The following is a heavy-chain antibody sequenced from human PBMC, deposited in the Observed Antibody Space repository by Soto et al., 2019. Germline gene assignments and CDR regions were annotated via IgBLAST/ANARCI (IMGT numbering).Heavy chain of an antibody. CDR3: AKDCTYCGGDTGREAFDI. CDR1: GYTFNIYA. V-gene: IGHV1-3*01. D-gene: IGHD2-21*01. Sequence: QVRLEQSGADVKTPGASVKVSCQASGYTFNIYAIHWVRQAPGQRPEGMGWMNAGHGNTEYSPKFHGRVTMTRDSYARAAYMELSGLTSEDTAVYYCAKDCTYCGGDTGREAFDIWGQGTMVTVS. J-gene: IGHJ3*02. CDR2: MNAGHGNT.